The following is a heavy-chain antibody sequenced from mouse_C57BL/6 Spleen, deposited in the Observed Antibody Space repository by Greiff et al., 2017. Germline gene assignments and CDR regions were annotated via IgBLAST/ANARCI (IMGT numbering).Heavy chain of an antibody. CDR1: GYTFTSYW. CDR3: ARKDYDSMDY. V-gene: IGHV1-59*01. J-gene: IGHJ4*01. Sequence: QVHVKQPGAELVRPGTSVKLSCKASGYTFTSYWMHWVKQRPGQGLEWIGVIDPSDSYTNYNQKFKGKATLTVDTSSSTAYMQLSSLTSEDSAVYYCARKDYDSMDYWGQGTSATVSS. CDR2: IDPSDSYT. D-gene: IGHD2-4*01.